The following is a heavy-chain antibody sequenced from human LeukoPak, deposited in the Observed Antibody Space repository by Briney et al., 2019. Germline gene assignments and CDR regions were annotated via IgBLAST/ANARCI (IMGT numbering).Heavy chain of an antibody. D-gene: IGHD3-9*01. V-gene: IGHV4-34*01. CDR3: ARSKEVLRYFDWLSTYYFDY. J-gene: IGHJ4*02. CDR1: GGSFGGYY. Sequence: SETLSLTCAVYGGSFGGYYWSWIRQPPGKGLEWIGEINHSGSTNYNPSLKSRVTISVDTSKNQFSLRLSSVTAADTAVYYCARSKEVLRYFDWLSTYYFDYWGQGTLVTVSS. CDR2: INHSGST.